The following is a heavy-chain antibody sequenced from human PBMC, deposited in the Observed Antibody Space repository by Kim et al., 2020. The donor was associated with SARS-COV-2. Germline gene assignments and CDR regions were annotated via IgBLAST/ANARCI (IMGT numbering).Heavy chain of an antibody. CDR1: GGSFSGYY. CDR2: INHSGST. D-gene: IGHD3-10*01. J-gene: IGHJ4*01. CDR3: ARGTSESVLTRGTPFDY. Sequence: SETLSLTCAVYGGSFSGYYWSWIRQPPGKGLEWIGEINHSGSTNYNPSLKSRVTISVDTSKNQFSLKLSSVTAADTAVYYCARGTSESVLTRGTPFDYWGQGTLGTVSS. V-gene: IGHV4-34*01.